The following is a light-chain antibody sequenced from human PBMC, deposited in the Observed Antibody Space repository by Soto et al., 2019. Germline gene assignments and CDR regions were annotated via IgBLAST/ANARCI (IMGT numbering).Light chain of an antibody. CDR2: EVD. J-gene: IGLJ2*01. CDR1: SSDVGSYNL. V-gene: IGLV2-14*02. Sequence: QSALTQPASVSGSPGQSITITCTGTSSDVGSYNLVSWYQHHPGKAPKVMIYEVDKRPSGVSIRFSGSKSGNTASLTISGLQAEDEADYYCCSYTSSSTPVVFGGGTKLTVL. CDR3: CSYTSSSTPVV.